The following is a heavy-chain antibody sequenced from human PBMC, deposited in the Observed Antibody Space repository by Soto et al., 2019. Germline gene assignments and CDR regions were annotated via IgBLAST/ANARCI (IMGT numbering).Heavy chain of an antibody. D-gene: IGHD2-21*01. CDR3: ARVICASSICYFPAWFDP. J-gene: IGHJ5*02. CDR2: IPHFGTT. V-gene: IGHV4-31*03. Sequence: PSETLSLTCTVSGDSLNSDGYFWSWIRQHPGKGLEWIGSIPHFGTTYYNPSLNTRLTMSMDTSKNQFTLNLMSVIAAEAAVYYCARVICASSICYFPAWFDPWGRGTLVTVSS. CDR1: GDSLNSDGYF.